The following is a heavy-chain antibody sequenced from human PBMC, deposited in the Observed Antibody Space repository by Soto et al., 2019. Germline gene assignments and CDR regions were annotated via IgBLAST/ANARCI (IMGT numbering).Heavy chain of an antibody. CDR2: ISYDGSNK. CDR1: GFTFSSYA. D-gene: IGHD1-26*01. V-gene: IGHV3-30-3*01. CDR3: ARDVFSGSYYRYWFDP. J-gene: IGHJ5*02. Sequence: QVQLVESGGGVVQPGRSLRLSCAASGFTFSSYAMHWVRQAPGKGLEWVAVISYDGSNKYYADSVKGRFTICRDNSKNTLYLQMNSLRAEDTAVYYCARDVFSGSYYRYWFDPWGKGTLVTVSS.